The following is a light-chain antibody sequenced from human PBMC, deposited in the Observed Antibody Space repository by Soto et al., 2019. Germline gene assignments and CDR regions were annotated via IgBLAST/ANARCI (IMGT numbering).Light chain of an antibody. CDR1: SSNIGAGYD. Sequence: QSVLTQPPSVSGAPGQRVTISCTGSSSNIGAGYDVHWYQQLPGTAPKLLIYGSINRPSGVPDRFSGSKSGTSASLAITGLQAEDYADYYCQSYDSSLSGLFGGGTQLTVL. CDR2: GSI. J-gene: IGLJ2*01. V-gene: IGLV1-40*01. CDR3: QSYDSSLSGL.